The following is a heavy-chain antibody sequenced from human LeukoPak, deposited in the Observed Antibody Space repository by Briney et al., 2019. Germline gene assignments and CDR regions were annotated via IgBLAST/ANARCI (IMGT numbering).Heavy chain of an antibody. J-gene: IGHJ6*02. CDR3: ARLYSSGWYPQSYYYGMDV. CDR1: GGSFSGYY. V-gene: IGHV4-34*01. Sequence: SETLSLTCAVYGGSFSGYYWSWIRQPPGKGLEWIGEINHSGSTNYNPSLKSRVTISVDTSKNQFSLKLSSVTAADTAAYYCARLYSSGWYPQSYYYGMDVWGQGTTVTVSS. CDR2: INHSGST. D-gene: IGHD6-19*01.